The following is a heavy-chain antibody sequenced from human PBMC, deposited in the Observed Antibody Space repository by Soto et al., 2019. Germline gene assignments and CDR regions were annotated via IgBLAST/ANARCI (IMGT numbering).Heavy chain of an antibody. CDR1: GFTFSNYW. D-gene: IGHD2-15*01. CDR3: ARGDCVGGTCYSLAGSFYYYMDV. J-gene: IGHJ6*03. CDR2: INSDGSVS. Sequence: EVKLVESGGGLVQPGGSLRLSCAASGFTFSNYWMYWVRQAPGKGLVWVSRINSDGSVSSYADSVKGRLTISRDNVKNTLDLQMNSLRVEDTAVYYCARGDCVGGTCYSLAGSFYYYMDVWGKGTTVTVFS. V-gene: IGHV3-74*01.